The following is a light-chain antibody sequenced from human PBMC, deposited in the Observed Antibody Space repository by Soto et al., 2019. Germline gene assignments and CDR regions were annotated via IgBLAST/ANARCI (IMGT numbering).Light chain of an antibody. J-gene: IGKJ4*01. V-gene: IGKV3-11*01. CDR1: QSVSSS. CDR2: DVS. Sequence: EIVLTQSPATLSLSPGERATLSCRASQSVSSSLAWYQQKPGQTPRLLIYDVSNRATGIPARFSGSGSGTDFTLTVSSLGPEDFAVYYCQQRSNWPLTFGGGTKVEIK. CDR3: QQRSNWPLT.